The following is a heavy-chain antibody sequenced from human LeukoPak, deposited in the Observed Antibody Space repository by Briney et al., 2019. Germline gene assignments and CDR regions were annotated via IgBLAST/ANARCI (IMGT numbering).Heavy chain of an antibody. V-gene: IGHV3-23*01. J-gene: IGHJ5*02. CDR1: GFTFSSYA. Sequence: GGSLRLSCAASGFTFSSYAMSWVRQAPGKGLEWVSAISGSGGSTYYADSVRGRFTISRDDAKNSLYLQMNTLRAEDTAVYYCARDGYQVPTTFGTFDPWGQGTWSPSPQ. CDR3: ARDGYQVPTTFGTFDP. CDR2: ISGSGGST. D-gene: IGHD3-3*01.